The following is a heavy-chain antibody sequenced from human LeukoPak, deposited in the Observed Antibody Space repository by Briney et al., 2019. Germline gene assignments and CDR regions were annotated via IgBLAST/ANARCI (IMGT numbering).Heavy chain of an antibody. V-gene: IGHV4-4*07. CDR3: ARDSFLTGDKEGAFDI. J-gene: IGHJ3*02. D-gene: IGHD7-27*01. CDR2: IYNSGST. Sequence: SETLSLTCTVSGGSISSYYWSWIRQPAGKGLEWIGRIYNSGSTNYNPSLKSQVTMSVDTSKNQFSLKLSSVTAADTAVYYCARDSFLTGDKEGAFDIWGQGTMVTVSS. CDR1: GGSISSYY.